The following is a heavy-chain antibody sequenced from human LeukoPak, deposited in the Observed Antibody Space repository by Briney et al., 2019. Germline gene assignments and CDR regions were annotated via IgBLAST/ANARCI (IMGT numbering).Heavy chain of an antibody. Sequence: GASVKVSCKASGYTFTGYYMHWVRQAPGQGLEWMGWINPNSGGTNYAQKFQGWVTMTRDTSISTAYMELSRLRSDDTAVYYCAREERTIWFGERYYGMDVWGQGTTVTVS. CDR1: GYTFTGYY. D-gene: IGHD3-10*01. V-gene: IGHV1-2*04. J-gene: IGHJ6*02. CDR3: AREERTIWFGERYYGMDV. CDR2: INPNSGGT.